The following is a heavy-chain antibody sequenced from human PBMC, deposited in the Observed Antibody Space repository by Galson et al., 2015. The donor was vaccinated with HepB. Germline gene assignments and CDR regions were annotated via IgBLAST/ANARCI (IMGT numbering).Heavy chain of an antibody. D-gene: IGHD2-15*01. CDR3: ARMASGGIKGKEYFQH. CDR2: IIPILGIA. V-gene: IGHV1-69*02. CDR1: GGTFSSYT. J-gene: IGHJ1*01. Sequence: SVKVSCKASGGTFSSYTISWVRQAPGQGLEWMGRIIPILGIANYAQKFQGRVTITADKSTSTAYMELSSLRSEDTAVYYCARMASGGIKGKEYFQHWGQGTLVTVSS.